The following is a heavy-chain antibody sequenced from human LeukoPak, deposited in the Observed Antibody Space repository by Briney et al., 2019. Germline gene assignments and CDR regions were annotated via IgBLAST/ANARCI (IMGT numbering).Heavy chain of an antibody. CDR1: GYSISSGYY. J-gene: IGHJ4*02. CDR2: IFRSGST. V-gene: IGHV4-38-2*01. D-gene: IGHD2-15*01. CDR3: ARHAYCSGGSCPDF. Sequence: SETLSLTCAVSGYSISSGYYWGWVRQPPGKGLEWIGSIFRSGSTHYHPSLKSRVTISVDTSKNQFSLKLSSVTAADTAVYYCARHAYCSGGSCPDFWGQGTLVTVSS.